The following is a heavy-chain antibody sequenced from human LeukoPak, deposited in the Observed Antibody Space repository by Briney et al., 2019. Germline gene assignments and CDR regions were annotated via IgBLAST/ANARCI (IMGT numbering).Heavy chain of an antibody. V-gene: IGHV4-59*04. CDR1: GGSISSYY. CDR2: IYYSGST. Sequence: SETLSLTCTVSGGSISSYYWSWIRQPPGKGLEWIGYIYYSGSTYYNPSLKSRVTISVDTSKNQFSLKLSSVTAADTAVYYCARQIYSGSQPWGQGTLVTVSS. D-gene: IGHD1-26*01. CDR3: ARQIYSGSQP. J-gene: IGHJ4*02.